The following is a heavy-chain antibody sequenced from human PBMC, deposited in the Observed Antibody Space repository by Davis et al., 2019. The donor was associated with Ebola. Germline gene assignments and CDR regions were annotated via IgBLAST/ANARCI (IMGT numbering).Heavy chain of an antibody. J-gene: IGHJ5*02. D-gene: IGHD3-22*01. CDR2: ISSSSSYI. CDR3: PNIPSGSGYYGWFDP. CDR1: GFTFSSYS. Sequence: GGSLRLFCAASGFTFSSYSMNWVRQAPGKGLEWVSSISSSSSYIYYADSVKGRFTISRDNSKNTLYLQMNSLRAEDTAVYYCPNIPSGSGYYGWFDPWGQGTLVTVSS. V-gene: IGHV3-21*04.